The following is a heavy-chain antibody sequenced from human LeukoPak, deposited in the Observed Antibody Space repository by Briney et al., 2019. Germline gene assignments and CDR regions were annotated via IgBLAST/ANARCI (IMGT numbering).Heavy chain of an antibody. V-gene: IGHV3-30*18. D-gene: IGHD5/OR15-5a*01. CDR3: AKDLLLAPTYYYYGMDV. Sequence: GSLRLSCAASGFTFSSYGMHWVRQAPGKGLEWVAVISYDGSNKYYADSVKGRFTISRDNSKNALYLQMNSLRAEDTAVYYCAKDLLLAPTYYYYGMDVWGQGTTVTVSS. CDR2: ISYDGSNK. J-gene: IGHJ6*02. CDR1: GFTFSSYG.